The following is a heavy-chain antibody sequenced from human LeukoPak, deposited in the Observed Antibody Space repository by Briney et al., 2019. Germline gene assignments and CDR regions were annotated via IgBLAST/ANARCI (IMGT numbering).Heavy chain of an antibody. V-gene: IGHV3-48*01. D-gene: IGHD6-19*01. CDR2: ISSSSTTI. Sequence: PGGSLRLSCAASGFTFSSYSMNWVRQAPGKGLEWVSYISSSSTTIYYADSVKGRFTISRDNSKNTLYLQMSRLRAEDTAVYYCANFERTVAGPYNWFDPWGQGTLVTVSS. CDR3: ANFERTVAGPYNWFDP. CDR1: GFTFSSYS. J-gene: IGHJ5*02.